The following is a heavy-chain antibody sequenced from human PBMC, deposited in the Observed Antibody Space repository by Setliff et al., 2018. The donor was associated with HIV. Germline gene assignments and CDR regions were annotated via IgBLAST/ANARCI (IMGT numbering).Heavy chain of an antibody. D-gene: IGHD5-12*01. CDR3: ARVVATSDY. CDR1: GLIFSNYA. CDR2: VSPSGDAT. J-gene: IGHJ4*02. V-gene: IGHV3-23*01. Sequence: GGSLRLSCAASGLIFSNYALTWVRQAPGKGLEWVSTVSPSGDATYYADSVKGRFTISRDNSKNTLFLQVNSLRAEDTAVYYCARVVATSDYWGQGTLVTVSS.